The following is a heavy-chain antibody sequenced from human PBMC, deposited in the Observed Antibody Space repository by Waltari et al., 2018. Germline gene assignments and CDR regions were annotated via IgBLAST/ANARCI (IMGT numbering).Heavy chain of an antibody. CDR1: GGSFSGFY. D-gene: IGHD3-10*01. Sequence: QVQLQQWGAGLLKPSETLSLTCAVYGGSFSGFYWSWIRQPPGKGLEWIGEINHSGITNYNPSLNGRVAISVDPSKNQFSLKLSSVTAADTAVYYWARGLPPYYYGSGKYGMDVWGQGTTFTVSS. CDR3: ARGLPPYYYGSGKYGMDV. CDR2: INHSGIT. V-gene: IGHV4-34*01. J-gene: IGHJ6*02.